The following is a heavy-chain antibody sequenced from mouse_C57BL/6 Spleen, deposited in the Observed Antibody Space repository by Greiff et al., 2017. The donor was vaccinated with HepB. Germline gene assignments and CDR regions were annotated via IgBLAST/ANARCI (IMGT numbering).Heavy chain of an antibody. D-gene: IGHD2-2*01. CDR3: ARGGYDSYYYAMDY. CDR2: IYIGNGYT. Sequence: EVKVVESGAELVRPGSSVKMSCKTSGYTFTSYGINWVKQRPGQGLEWIGYIYIGNGYTEYNEKFKGKATLTSDTASSTAYMQPSSLTSEDSAIYFCARGGYDSYYYAMDYWGQGTSVTVSS. J-gene: IGHJ4*01. CDR1: GYTFTSYG. V-gene: IGHV1-58*01.